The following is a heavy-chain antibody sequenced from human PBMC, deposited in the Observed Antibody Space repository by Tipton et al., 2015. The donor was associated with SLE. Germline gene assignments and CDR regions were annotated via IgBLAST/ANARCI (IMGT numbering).Heavy chain of an antibody. CDR1: GFTFSDYF. Sequence: SLRLSCAASGFTFSDYFMHWVRQAPGRGLMWVSRIYFDGSYTNYADSVKGRFTISRDNAKNIVYLQMNSLRAEDSAVYYCGTTTTDYGMDVWGQGATVTVSS. D-gene: IGHD2/OR15-2a*01. CDR3: GTTTTDYGMDV. J-gene: IGHJ6*02. CDR2: IYFDGSYT. V-gene: IGHV3-74*01.